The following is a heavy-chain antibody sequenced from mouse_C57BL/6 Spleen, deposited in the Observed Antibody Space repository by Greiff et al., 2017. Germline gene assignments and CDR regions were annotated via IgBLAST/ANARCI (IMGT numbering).Heavy chain of an antibody. CDR1: GFTFSSYA. CDR2: ISDGGSYT. V-gene: IGHV5-4*01. D-gene: IGHD3-2*02. J-gene: IGHJ4*01. CDR3: ARDPQAYAMDY. Sequence: DVMLVESGGGLVKPGGSLKLSCAASGFTFSSYAMSWVRQTPEKRLEWVATISDGGSYTYYPDNVKGRFTISRDNAKNNLYLQMSHLKSEDTAMYYCARDPQAYAMDYWGQGTSVTVSS.